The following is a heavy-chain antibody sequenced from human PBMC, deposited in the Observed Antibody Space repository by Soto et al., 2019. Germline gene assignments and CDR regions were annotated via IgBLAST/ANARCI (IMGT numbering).Heavy chain of an antibody. Sequence: GGSLRLSCAASGFTFSSYWMSWVRQAPGKGLEWVANIKQDGSEKYYVDSVKGRFTISRDNAKNSLYLQMNSLRAEDTAVYYCARDYYYYDRVIFDYWGQGSLVIVSS. D-gene: IGHD3-22*01. CDR2: IKQDGSEK. V-gene: IGHV3-7*05. J-gene: IGHJ4*02. CDR1: GFTFSSYW. CDR3: ARDYYYYDRVIFDY.